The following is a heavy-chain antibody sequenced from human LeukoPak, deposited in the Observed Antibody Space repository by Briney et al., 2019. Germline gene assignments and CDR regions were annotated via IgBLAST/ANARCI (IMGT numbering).Heavy chain of an antibody. CDR2: INPNSGGT. V-gene: IGHV1-2*04. CDR1: GYTFTGHY. CDR3: ARGGLRYYGMDV. D-gene: IGHD3-16*01. J-gene: IGHJ6*04. Sequence: ASVKVSCKASGYTFTGHYMHWVRQAPGQGLEWMGWINPNSGGTNYAQKFQGWVTMTRDTSISTAYVELSRLRSDDTAVYYCARGGLRYYGMDVWGKGTTVTVSS.